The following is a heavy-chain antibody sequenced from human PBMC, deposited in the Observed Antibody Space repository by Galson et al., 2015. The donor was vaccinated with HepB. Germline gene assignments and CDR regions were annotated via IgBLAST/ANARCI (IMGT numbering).Heavy chain of an antibody. V-gene: IGHV3-48*01. J-gene: IGHJ4*02. CDR3: ARDGVGATNPYYFDN. CDR1: GFTFSTYS. CDR2: ISSSSGTI. D-gene: IGHD1-26*01. Sequence: SLRLSCAASGFTFSTYSIDWVRQAPGKGLEWVAYISSSSGTIYYAGSVKGRFTISRDSAKNSVYLQMNSLRAEDTAVYYCARDGVGATNPYYFDNWGLGTLVTVSS.